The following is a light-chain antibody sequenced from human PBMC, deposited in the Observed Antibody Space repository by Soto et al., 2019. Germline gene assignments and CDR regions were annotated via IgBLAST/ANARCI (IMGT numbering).Light chain of an antibody. CDR1: SSDVGGYNY. CDR3: SSYAGSNNFGYV. J-gene: IGLJ1*01. Sequence: LTQPPSASGSPGQSVTISCTGTSSDVGGYNYVSWYQQHPGKAPKLMIYEVSKRPSGVPDRFSGSKSGNTASLTVSGLQAEDEADYYCSSYAGSNNFGYVFGTGTKVTVL. CDR2: EVS. V-gene: IGLV2-8*01.